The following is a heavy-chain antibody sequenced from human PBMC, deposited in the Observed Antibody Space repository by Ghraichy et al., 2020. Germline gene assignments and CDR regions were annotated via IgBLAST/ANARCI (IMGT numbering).Heavy chain of an antibody. CDR3: ARDEDIVADHRIYYYYGMDV. V-gene: IGHV6-1*01. CDR1: GDSVSSNSAA. Sequence: SQTLSLTCAISGDSVSSNSAAWNWIRQSPSRGLEWLGRTYYRSKWYNDYAVSVKSRITINPDTSKNQFSLQLNSVTPEDTAVYYCARDEDIVADHRIYYYYGMDVWGQGTTVTVSS. J-gene: IGHJ6*02. D-gene: IGHD5-12*01. CDR2: TYYRSKWYN.